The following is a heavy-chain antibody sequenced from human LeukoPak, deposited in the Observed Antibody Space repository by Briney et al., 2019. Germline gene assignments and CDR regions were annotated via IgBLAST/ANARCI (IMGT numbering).Heavy chain of an antibody. V-gene: IGHV3-30*02. D-gene: IGHD3-3*01. J-gene: IGHJ4*02. CDR2: IRNDESNK. Sequence: HPGGSLRLSCAASGFTFSNYGMHWVRQTPGKGLEWVSFIRNDESNKYYTDSVKGRFTISRDNSKNTLYLQMNSLRAEDTAVYYCARGYYDVDYWGQGTLVTVSS. CDR1: GFTFSNYG. CDR3: ARGYYDVDY.